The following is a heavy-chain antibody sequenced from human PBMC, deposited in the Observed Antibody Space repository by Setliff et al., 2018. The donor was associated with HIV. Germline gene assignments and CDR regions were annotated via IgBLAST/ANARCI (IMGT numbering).Heavy chain of an antibody. CDR1: GGSISSYY. Sequence: TSETLSLTCTVSGGSISSYYWSWVWQPPGKGLEWIGYIYYSGTTNYNPPLKSRVTIAVDTSKNQFSLKLSSVTAADTAVYYCARHWYSSSWYYVFDIWGQGTMVTVSS. J-gene: IGHJ3*02. CDR3: ARHWYSSSWYYVFDI. CDR2: IYYSGTT. V-gene: IGHV4-59*08. D-gene: IGHD6-13*01.